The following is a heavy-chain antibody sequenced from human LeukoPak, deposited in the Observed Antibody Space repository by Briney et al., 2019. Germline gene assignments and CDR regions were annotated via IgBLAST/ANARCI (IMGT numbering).Heavy chain of an antibody. Sequence: QPGGSLRLSCAASGFTFSSYWMSWVRQAPGKGLEWVANIKQDGSEKYYVDSVKGRFTISRDNAKNSLYLQMNSLRAEDTAVYYCARDSGSWYPFYNWFDPWGQGTLVTVSS. J-gene: IGHJ5*02. CDR2: IKQDGSEK. CDR1: GFTFSSYW. CDR3: ARDSGSWYPFYNWFDP. D-gene: IGHD6-13*01. V-gene: IGHV3-7*01.